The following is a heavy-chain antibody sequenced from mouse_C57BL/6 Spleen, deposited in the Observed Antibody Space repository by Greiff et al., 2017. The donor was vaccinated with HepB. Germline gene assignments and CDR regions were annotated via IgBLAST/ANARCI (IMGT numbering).Heavy chain of an antibody. J-gene: IGHJ2*01. CDR2: ISSGGDYI. Sequence: EVQGVESGEGLVKPGGSLKLSCAASGFTFSSYAMSWVRQTPEKRLEWVAYISSGGDYIYYADTVKGRFTISRDNARNTLYLQMSSLKSEDTAMYYCTRESTYYGLGYFDYWGQGTTLTVSS. CDR3: TRESTYYGLGYFDY. V-gene: IGHV5-9-1*02. D-gene: IGHD1-1*01. CDR1: GFTFSSYA.